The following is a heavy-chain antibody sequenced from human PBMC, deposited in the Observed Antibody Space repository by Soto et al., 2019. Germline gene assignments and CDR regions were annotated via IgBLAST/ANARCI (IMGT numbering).Heavy chain of an antibody. CDR3: ARHSGGWSGGFDY. D-gene: IGHD6-19*01. Sequence: QVQLQESGPGLVKPSETLSLTCTVSGGSVSSGSYYWSWIRQPPGKGLEWIGYIYYSGSTNYNPSLKSRVTISVDTSKNQFSLKLSSVTAADTAVYYCARHSGGWSGGFDYWGQGTLVTVSS. V-gene: IGHV4-61*01. CDR2: IYYSGST. CDR1: GGSVSSGSYY. J-gene: IGHJ4*02.